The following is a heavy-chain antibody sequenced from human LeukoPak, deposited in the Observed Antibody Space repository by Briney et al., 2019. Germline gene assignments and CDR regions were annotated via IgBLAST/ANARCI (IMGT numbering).Heavy chain of an antibody. Sequence: SETLSLTCTVSGGSISSYYWSWIRQPAGKGLEWIGRIYTSGSTNYNPSLKSRVTMSVDTSKNKFSLKLSSVTAADTAVYYWARTPGEVTTVTSYLDYWGQGTLVTVSS. CDR2: IYTSGST. CDR3: ARTPGEVTTVTSYLDY. V-gene: IGHV4-4*07. J-gene: IGHJ4*02. D-gene: IGHD4-17*01. CDR1: GGSISSYY.